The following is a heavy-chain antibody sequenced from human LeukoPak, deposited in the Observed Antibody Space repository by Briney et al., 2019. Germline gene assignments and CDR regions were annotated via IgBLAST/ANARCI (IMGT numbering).Heavy chain of an antibody. CDR1: GFTFSSYA. V-gene: IGHV3-30-3*01. D-gene: IGHD2-2*01. Sequence: PGGSLRPSCAASGFTFSSYAMHWVRQAPGKGLELVAVISYDGSNKYYAASVKGRFTISRENSKNTLYLQMNSLRAEDTAVYYCARDYCSSTSCYSPWGQGTLVTVSS. J-gene: IGHJ5*02. CDR3: ARDYCSSTSCYSP. CDR2: ISYDGSNK.